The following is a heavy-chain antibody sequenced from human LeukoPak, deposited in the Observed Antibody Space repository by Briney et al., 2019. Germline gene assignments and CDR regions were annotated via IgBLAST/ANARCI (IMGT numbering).Heavy chain of an antibody. V-gene: IGHV1-24*01. CDR3: ATWGARSSSGGLYYFDY. D-gene: IGHD6-13*01. CDR1: GYTLTELS. Sequence: ASVKVSCKVSGYTLTELSMHWVRQAPGKGLEWMGGFDPEDGETIYAQKFQGRVTMTEDTSTDTAYMELSSLRSEDTAVYYCATWGARSSSGGLYYFDYWGQGTLVAVPS. CDR2: FDPEDGET. J-gene: IGHJ4*02.